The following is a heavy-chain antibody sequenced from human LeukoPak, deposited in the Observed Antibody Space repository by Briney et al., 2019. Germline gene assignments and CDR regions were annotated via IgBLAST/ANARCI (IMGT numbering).Heavy chain of an antibody. Sequence: LTGGSLRLSCAASGFTFSNYWMSWVRQAPGKGLEWVANIKQNGGAKYYVDSVKGRFTISRDNAKNSLFLQMSSLRAEDTAVYYCARGDYYDSSDYFNDAFDIWGQGTMVTVSS. D-gene: IGHD3-22*01. J-gene: IGHJ3*02. CDR1: GFTFSNYW. CDR2: IKQNGGAK. CDR3: ARGDYYDSSDYFNDAFDI. V-gene: IGHV3-7*01.